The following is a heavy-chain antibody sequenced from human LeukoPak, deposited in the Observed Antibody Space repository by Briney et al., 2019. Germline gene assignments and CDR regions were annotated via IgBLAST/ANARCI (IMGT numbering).Heavy chain of an antibody. Sequence: ASVTVSCKASGYTFIDYYMHWVRQAPGQGREWIGRISPNSGGTKYVQKFQGRVTMTRDTSITTVYMELSGLRFDDTAVYYCARGGGRYSVDYWGQGTLVIVSS. CDR3: ARGGGRYSVDY. D-gene: IGHD1-26*01. V-gene: IGHV1-2*06. CDR1: GYTFIDYY. CDR2: ISPNSGGT. J-gene: IGHJ4*02.